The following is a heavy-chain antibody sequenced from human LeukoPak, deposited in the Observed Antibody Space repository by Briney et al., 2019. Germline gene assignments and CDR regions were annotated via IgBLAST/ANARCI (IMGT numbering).Heavy chain of an antibody. V-gene: IGHV4-34*01. J-gene: IGHJ4*02. CDR1: GGSFSGYY. Sequence: SETLSLTCAVYGGSFSGYYWSWIRQPPGKGLEWIGSIYYSGSTYYNPSLKSRVTISVDTSKNQFSLKLSSVTAADTAVYYCARHSPVGIFYFDYWGQGTLVTVSS. D-gene: IGHD1-26*01. CDR3: ARHSPVGIFYFDY. CDR2: IYYSGST.